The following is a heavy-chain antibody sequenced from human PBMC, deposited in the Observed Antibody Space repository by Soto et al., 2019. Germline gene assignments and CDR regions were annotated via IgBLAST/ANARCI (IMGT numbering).Heavy chain of an antibody. Sequence: SETLSLTCTVSGVSVSRDYQWIWIRQPPGKGLEWIGHISYSGSPYYHPSLRSRLSISVDTSKNQFSLKVKSVTAADTDVYYCARAWDFWGQGTLVTVSS. V-gene: IGHV4-30-4*01. CDR2: ISYSGSP. CDR3: ARAWDF. J-gene: IGHJ1*01. D-gene: IGHD1-26*01. CDR1: GVSVSRDYQ.